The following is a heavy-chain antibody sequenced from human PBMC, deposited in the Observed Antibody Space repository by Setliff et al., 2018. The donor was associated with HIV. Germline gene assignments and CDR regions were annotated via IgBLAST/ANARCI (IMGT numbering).Heavy chain of an antibody. Sequence: PGGSLRLSCAASGFTFSGYYMSWIRQAPGKGLEWVSYISNSGGTIYYADYVRGRFSISRDNDNNSLYLQMNSLRAEDPAVYYCARDSRSWYEFYFDCWGQGTLVT. CDR3: ARDSRSWYEFYFDC. V-gene: IGHV3-11*04. D-gene: IGHD6-13*01. J-gene: IGHJ4*02. CDR1: GFTFSGYY. CDR2: ISNSGGTI.